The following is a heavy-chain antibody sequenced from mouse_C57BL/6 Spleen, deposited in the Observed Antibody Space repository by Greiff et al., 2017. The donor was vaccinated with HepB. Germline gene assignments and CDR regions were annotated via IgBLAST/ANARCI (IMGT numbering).Heavy chain of an antibody. V-gene: IGHV14-1*01. CDR3: TTNYYGSSYWFAY. CDR2: IDPEDGDT. J-gene: IGHJ3*01. Sequence: VQLQQSGAELVRPGASVKLSCTASGFNIKDYYMHWVKQRPEQGLEWIGRIDPEDGDTEYAPKFQGKATMTADTSSNTAYLQLSSLTSEDTAVYYCTTNYYGSSYWFAYWGHGTLVTVSA. CDR1: GFNIKDYY. D-gene: IGHD1-1*01.